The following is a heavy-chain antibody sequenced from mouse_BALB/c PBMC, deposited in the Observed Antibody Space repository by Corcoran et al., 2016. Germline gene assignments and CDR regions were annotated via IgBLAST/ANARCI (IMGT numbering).Heavy chain of an antibody. J-gene: IGHJ2*01. D-gene: IGHD1-1*01. CDR1: GGSISSSSYY. CDR2: MYYSGSP. V-gene: IGHV3-5*02. Sequence: QLQESGPGLVKPSETLSLTCTVSGGSISSSSYYWGWLRQPPGQGLEWVGRMYYSGSPYYTSSLKSRVTISVETSKNQFSLKLGCVTAADTAVYYCARRRGYCSGNSCYFDYWGQGTLVTVSS. CDR3: ARRRGYCSGNSCYFDY.